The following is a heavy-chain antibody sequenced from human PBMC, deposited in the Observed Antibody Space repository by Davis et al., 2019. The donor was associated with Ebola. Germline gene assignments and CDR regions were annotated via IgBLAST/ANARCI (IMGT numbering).Heavy chain of an antibody. CDR3: ARGLYYYGSGSYYPYYYYGMDV. J-gene: IGHJ6*02. Sequence: SVKVSCKASGGTFSSYAISWVRQAPGQGLEWMGGIIPIFGTANYAQKFQGRVTITADESTSTAYMELSSLRSEDTAVYYCARGLYYYGSGSYYPYYYYGMDVWGQGTTVTVSS. D-gene: IGHD3-10*01. CDR2: IIPIFGTA. CDR1: GGTFSSYA. V-gene: IGHV1-69*13.